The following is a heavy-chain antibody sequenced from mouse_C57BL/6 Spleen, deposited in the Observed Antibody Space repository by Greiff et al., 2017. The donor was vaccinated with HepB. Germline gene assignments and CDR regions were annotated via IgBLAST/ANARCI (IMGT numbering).Heavy chain of an antibody. Sequence: EVKLVESGGGLVQPGGSMKLSCAASGFTFSDAWMDWVRQSPEKGLEWVAEIRNKANNHATYYAESVKGRFTISRDDSKSSVYLQMNSLRAEDTGIYYCTIVTTYVEFDYWGQGTTLTVSS. CDR1: GFTFSDAW. J-gene: IGHJ2*01. D-gene: IGHD2-5*01. CDR3: TIVTTYVEFDY. V-gene: IGHV6-6*01. CDR2: IRNKANNHAT.